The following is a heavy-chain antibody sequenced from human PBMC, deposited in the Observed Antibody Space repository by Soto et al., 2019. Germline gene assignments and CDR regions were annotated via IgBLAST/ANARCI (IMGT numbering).Heavy chain of an antibody. CDR2: MIPNSGYT. CDR3: ARNGGGLGS. D-gene: IGHD2-8*01. V-gene: IGHV1-8*01. Sequence: QVRLVQSGAEVKKPGASVKVSCKASGYTFTNHDVIWVRQAPGQGLEWMGWMIPNSGYTVYAQQFQGRVTMTRDTSISTAFVELSSLRFEDTAVYYCARNGGGLGSWGQGTLVTVSS. J-gene: IGHJ4*02. CDR1: GYTFTNHD.